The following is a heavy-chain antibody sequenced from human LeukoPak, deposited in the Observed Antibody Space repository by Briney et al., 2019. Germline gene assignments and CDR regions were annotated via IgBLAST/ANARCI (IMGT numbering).Heavy chain of an antibody. CDR2: IYYSGST. Sequence: PSETLSLTCTVSGGSISSGDYYWSWIRRPLGKGLEWIGYIYYSGSTYYNPSLKSRVTISVDTSKNQFSLKLSSVTAADTAVYYCASGYSSGWIFDYWGQGTLVTVSS. J-gene: IGHJ4*02. D-gene: IGHD6-19*01. CDR3: ASGYSSGWIFDY. CDR1: GGSISSGDYY. V-gene: IGHV4-30-4*01.